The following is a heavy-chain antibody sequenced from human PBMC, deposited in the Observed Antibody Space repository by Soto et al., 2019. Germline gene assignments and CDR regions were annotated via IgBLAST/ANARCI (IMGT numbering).Heavy chain of an antibody. Sequence: DVQLVESGGGLVQPGRSLILSCAASGFSFSDYQMNWVRQSPGRGLEWVSYISGSSSVLKYADSVKGRFTISRDNANKSLHLQLNGLRVEDTAVYYCARDYSSGWYAGGFDLWGQGTLVTVSS. CDR3: ARDYSSGWYAGGFDL. J-gene: IGHJ5*02. V-gene: IGHV3-48*03. CDR2: ISGSSSVL. CDR1: GFSFSDYQ. D-gene: IGHD6-19*01.